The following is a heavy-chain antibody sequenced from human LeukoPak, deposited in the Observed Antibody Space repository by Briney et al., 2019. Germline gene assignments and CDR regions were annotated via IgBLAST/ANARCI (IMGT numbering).Heavy chain of an antibody. V-gene: IGHV3-23*01. Sequence: GGSLRLSCAASGFTFNNYAMNWVRQAPGKGLEWVSGISGSAGTTYYADSVKGRFTISRDNSKNTLYLQMNSLRAEDTAVYYCAKDRHSSPAGWWGQGTLVTVSS. CDR1: GFTFNNYA. CDR2: ISGSAGTT. J-gene: IGHJ4*02. CDR3: AKDRHSSPAGW. D-gene: IGHD6-13*01.